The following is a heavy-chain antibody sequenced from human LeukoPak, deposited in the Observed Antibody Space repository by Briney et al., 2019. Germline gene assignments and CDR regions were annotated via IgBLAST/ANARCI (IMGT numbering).Heavy chain of an antibody. CDR2: IYPGDSDT. D-gene: IGHD3-16*01. CDR3: ARPGQLGEYTPYHFDY. Sequence: LGESLKISCKGSGYSFTSYWIGWVRQTPGKGLEWMGIIYPGDSDTRYSPSFQGQVTISADKSISTAYLQWSSLQASDTAMYYCARPGQLGEYTPYHFDYWGQGILVTVSS. V-gene: IGHV5-51*01. J-gene: IGHJ4*02. CDR1: GYSFTSYW.